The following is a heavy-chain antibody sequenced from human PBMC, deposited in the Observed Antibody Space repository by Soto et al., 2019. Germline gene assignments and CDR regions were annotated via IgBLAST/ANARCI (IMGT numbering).Heavy chain of an antibody. CDR2: MNPNSGGT. V-gene: IGHV1-2*02. Sequence: ASVKVSCKASGYTFTGYYMHWVRQAPGQGLEGMGWMNPNSGGTNYAQKFQGRVTMTRDPSISTAYMALSRLRSDDTAVYYCARDCPITIFGVVINYGMDVWGQGTTVTVSS. CDR1: GYTFTGYY. J-gene: IGHJ6*02. CDR3: ARDCPITIFGVVINYGMDV. D-gene: IGHD3-3*01.